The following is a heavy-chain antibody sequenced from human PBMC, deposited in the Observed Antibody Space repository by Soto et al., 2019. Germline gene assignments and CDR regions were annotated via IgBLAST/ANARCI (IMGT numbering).Heavy chain of an antibody. D-gene: IGHD2-2*01. V-gene: IGHV4-59*08. CDR1: GGSISSYY. J-gene: IGHJ4*02. CDR2: IYYSGST. Sequence: SETLSLTCTVSGGSISSYYWSWIRQPPGKGLEWIGYIYYSGSTNYNPSLKSRATISVDTSKNQFSLKLSSVTAADTAVYYCARQNIVVVPAATKNYFDYWGQGTLVTVSS. CDR3: ARQNIVVVPAATKNYFDY.